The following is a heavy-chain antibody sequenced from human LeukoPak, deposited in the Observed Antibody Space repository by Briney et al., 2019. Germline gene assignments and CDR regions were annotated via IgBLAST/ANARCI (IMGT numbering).Heavy chain of an antibody. CDR1: GYTFTSYY. V-gene: IGHV1-46*01. J-gene: IGHJ6*03. D-gene: IGHD3-10*01. CDR3: ARVASVDGSGSYYFSYYYYYYMDV. CDR2: INPSGGST. Sequence: ASVKVSCKASGYTFTSYYMHWVRQAPGQGLEWMGIINPSGGSTSYAQKFQGRVTMTTDTSTSTAYMELRSLRSDDTAVYYCARVASVDGSGSYYFSYYYYYYMDVWGKGTTVTVSS.